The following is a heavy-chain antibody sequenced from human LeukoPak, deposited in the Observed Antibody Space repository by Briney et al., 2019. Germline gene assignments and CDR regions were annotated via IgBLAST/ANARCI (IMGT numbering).Heavy chain of an antibody. J-gene: IGHJ1*01. CDR2: IYSGGST. Sequence: GGSLRLSCAASGFTVSSNYMSWVRQAPGKGLEWVSVIYSGGSTYYADSVKGRFTISRDNSKNTLFLQMNSLRAEDTAVYYCATYSSLNRREFQYWGQGTLLTVSS. CDR1: GFTVSSNY. CDR3: ATYSSLNRREFQY. V-gene: IGHV3-53*01. D-gene: IGHD3-22*01.